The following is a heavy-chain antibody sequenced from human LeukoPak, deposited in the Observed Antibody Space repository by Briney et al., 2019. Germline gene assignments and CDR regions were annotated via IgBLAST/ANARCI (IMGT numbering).Heavy chain of an antibody. CDR1: GGTFSSYA. V-gene: IGHV1-69*05. D-gene: IGHD3-3*01. CDR2: IIPIFGTA. CDR3: ARGNWGYYGQSIFDY. J-gene: IGHJ4*02. Sequence: SVKVSCKASGGTFSSYAISWVRQAPGQGLEWMGRIIPIFGTANYAQKFQGRVTITTDESTSTAYMELSGLRSEDTAVYYCARGNWGYYGQSIFDYWGQGTLVTVSS.